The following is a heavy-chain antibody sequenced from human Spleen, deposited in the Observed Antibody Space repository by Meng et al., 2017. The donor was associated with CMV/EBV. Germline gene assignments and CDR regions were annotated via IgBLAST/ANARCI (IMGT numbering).Heavy chain of an antibody. V-gene: IGHV3-21*01. CDR1: GFTFRYYS. CDR2: ISSSSSYI. CDR3: ARGERDILTGYPY. Sequence: GESLKISCAASGFTFRYYSMNWVRQAPGKGLEWVSSISSSSSYIYYADSVKGRFTISRDNAKNSLYLQMNSLRAEDTAVYYCARGERDILTGYPYWGQGTLVTVSS. J-gene: IGHJ4*02. D-gene: IGHD3-9*01.